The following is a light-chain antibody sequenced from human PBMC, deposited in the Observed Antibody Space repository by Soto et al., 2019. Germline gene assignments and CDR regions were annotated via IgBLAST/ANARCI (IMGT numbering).Light chain of an antibody. CDR1: QSITSY. Sequence: DIQMTQSPSSLSASVGDRVTITCRASQSITSYLNWYQQKPGKAPKLPIYAASSLQSGVSSRFSGSGSGTDFTLTISSLQPEDFATYYCQQSFSTLWTFGQGTKVDIK. V-gene: IGKV1-39*01. J-gene: IGKJ1*01. CDR3: QQSFSTLWT. CDR2: AAS.